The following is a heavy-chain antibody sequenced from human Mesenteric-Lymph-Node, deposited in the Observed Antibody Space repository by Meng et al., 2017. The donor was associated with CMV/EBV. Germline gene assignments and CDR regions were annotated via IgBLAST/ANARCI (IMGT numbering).Heavy chain of an antibody. J-gene: IGHJ4*02. V-gene: IGHV1-8*01. CDR3: AKGVRYYYDSSGYLGPYYFDY. CDR2: MNPNSGNT. D-gene: IGHD3-22*01. CDR1: GYTFTSYD. Sequence: ASVKVSCKASGYTFTSYDINWVRQATGQGLEWMGWMNPNSGNTGYAQKFQGRVTMTRNTSISTAYMELSSLRSEDTAVYYCAKGVRYYYDSSGYLGPYYFDYWGQGTLVTVSS.